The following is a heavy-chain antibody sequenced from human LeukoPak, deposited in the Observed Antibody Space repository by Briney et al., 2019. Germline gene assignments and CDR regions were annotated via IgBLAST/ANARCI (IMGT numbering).Heavy chain of an antibody. V-gene: IGHV3-30*18. D-gene: IGHD3-3*01. Sequence: GRSLRLSCAASGFTFSSYGMHWVRQAPGKGLEWVAVISYDGSNKYYADSVKGRFTISRDNPKNTLYLQMNSLRAEDTAVYYCAKGGPKILEWLLFDHWGQGTLVTVSS. CDR2: ISYDGSNK. CDR3: AKGGPKILEWLLFDH. CDR1: GFTFSSYG. J-gene: IGHJ4*02.